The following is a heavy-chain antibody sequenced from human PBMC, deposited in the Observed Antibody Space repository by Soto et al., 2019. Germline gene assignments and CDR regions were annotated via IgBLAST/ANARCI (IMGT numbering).Heavy chain of an antibody. Sequence: SETLSLTCTVSGGSISSYDWSWIRQPPGKGLEWIGNISYSGGTNYNPSLKSRVTISVDTSKNQFSLKVNSVTAADTAMYYCARNLLVRGIVRHYYGMDVWGQGSTVTVSS. CDR3: ARNLLVRGIVRHYYGMDV. J-gene: IGHJ6*02. CDR2: ISYSGGT. D-gene: IGHD3-10*01. CDR1: GGSISSYD. V-gene: IGHV4-59*01.